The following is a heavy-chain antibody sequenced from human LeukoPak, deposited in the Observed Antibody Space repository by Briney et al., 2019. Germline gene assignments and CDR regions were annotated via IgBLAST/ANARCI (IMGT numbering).Heavy chain of an antibody. J-gene: IGHJ4*02. CDR2: VHRSGRT. CDR1: IDSTSGNY. D-gene: IGHD2-8*02. Sequence: SETLSLTCAVSIDSTSGNYWSWVRQSPGKGLEWIGEVHRSGRTNYMPSLKSRGTISIDKSKDQISLDLTSVTAADTAVYYCATEILGAPTPGAYWGQGTLVTVSS. CDR3: ATEILGAPTPGAY. V-gene: IGHV4-4*02.